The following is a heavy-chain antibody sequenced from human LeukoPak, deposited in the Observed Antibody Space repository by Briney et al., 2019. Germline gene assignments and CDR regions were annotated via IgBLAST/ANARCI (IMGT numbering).Heavy chain of an antibody. D-gene: IGHD3-3*01. CDR1: GFTFSSYA. J-gene: IGHJ4*02. CDR3: ARGSTIFGVVIIGVDCVDY. Sequence: QPGGSLRLSCAASGFTFSSYAMHWVRQAPGKGLEWVANIKQDGNEKYYVDSVKGRFTISRDNAKNSLYLQMNSLRAEDTAVYFCARGSTIFGVVIIGVDCVDYWGQGTLVTVSS. V-gene: IGHV3-7*01. CDR2: IKQDGNEK.